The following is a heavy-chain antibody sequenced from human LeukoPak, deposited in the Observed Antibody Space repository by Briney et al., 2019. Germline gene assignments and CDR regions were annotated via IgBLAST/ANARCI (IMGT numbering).Heavy chain of an antibody. J-gene: IGHJ4*02. Sequence: SETLSLTCTVSGYSISSGYYWGCIRQPPGKGLEWIGSFDQSGSTYYNPSLKSRVTISVDKSKNQFSLKLSSVTAADTAVYYCASGRYSSGWYAETVDYWGQGTLVTLSS. CDR2: FDQSGST. D-gene: IGHD6-19*01. CDR1: GYSISSGYY. CDR3: ASGRYSSGWYAETVDY. V-gene: IGHV4-38-2*02.